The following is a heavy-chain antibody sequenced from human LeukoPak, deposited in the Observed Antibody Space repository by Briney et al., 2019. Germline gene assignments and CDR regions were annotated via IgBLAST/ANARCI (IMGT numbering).Heavy chain of an antibody. CDR3: AKNLYGKTSIVGAPFESFDI. Sequence: GGSLRLSCAASGFTFSSYAMSWVRQAPGKGLEWVSAISGSGGSTYHADSVKGRFTISRDNSKNTLYLQMNSLRAEDTAVYYWAKNLYGKTSIVGAPFESFDIWGQGTMVTVSS. CDR1: GFTFSSYA. D-gene: IGHD1-26*01. J-gene: IGHJ3*02. V-gene: IGHV3-23*01. CDR2: ISGSGGST.